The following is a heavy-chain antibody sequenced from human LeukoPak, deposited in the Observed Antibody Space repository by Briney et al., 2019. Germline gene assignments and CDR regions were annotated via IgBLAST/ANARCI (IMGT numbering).Heavy chain of an antibody. V-gene: IGHV3-23*01. CDR1: GFTFSSYA. CDR2: ISGSGGST. D-gene: IGHD5-18*01. Sequence: GASLRLSCAASGFTFSSYAMSWVRQAPGKGLEWVSAISGSGGSTYYADSVKGRFTISRDNAKNTLYLQMNSLRAEDTAVYYCATTRYTYGSYDYWGQGSLVTVSS. J-gene: IGHJ4*02. CDR3: ATTRYTYGSYDY.